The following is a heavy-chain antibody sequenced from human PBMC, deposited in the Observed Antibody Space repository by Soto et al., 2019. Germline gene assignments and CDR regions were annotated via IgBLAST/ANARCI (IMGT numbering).Heavy chain of an antibody. Sequence: QVPGKGLEWVSYISSSSSYTNYADSVKGRFTISRDNAKNSLYLQMNSLRAEDTAVYYCARDRDIVGPIFDYWGQGTLVTVSS. CDR2: ISSSSSYT. D-gene: IGHD5-12*01. J-gene: IGHJ4*02. CDR3: ARDRDIVGPIFDY. V-gene: IGHV3-11*06.